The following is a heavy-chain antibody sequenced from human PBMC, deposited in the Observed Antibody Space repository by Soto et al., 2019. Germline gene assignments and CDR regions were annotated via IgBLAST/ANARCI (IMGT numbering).Heavy chain of an antibody. Sequence: GGSLRLSCTASGFTFNSHTMHWVRQAPGEGLEWVAYISYASSNNYYADSVKGRFTISRDNSRNTIYLEMNSLRVEDTAVYYCAKDAPRYTGFGSRLWGEGSRVTVSS. D-gene: IGHD5-12*01. CDR3: AKDAPRYTGFGSRL. CDR2: ISYASSNN. J-gene: IGHJ4*02. V-gene: IGHV3-30*04. CDR1: GFTFNSHT.